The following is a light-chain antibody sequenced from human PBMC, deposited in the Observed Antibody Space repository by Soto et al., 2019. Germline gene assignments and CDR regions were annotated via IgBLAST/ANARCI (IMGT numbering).Light chain of an antibody. CDR2: EVS. CDR3: SSYTRSSTSYV. V-gene: IGLV2-14*01. Sequence: QSALTQPASVSGSPGQSITISCTGTSSDVGGYNYVSWYQQHPGKAPKLMIYEVSNRPSRVSNRFSGSKSGNTASLTISGLQAEDEADYYCSSYTRSSTSYVFGTGTMLTVL. CDR1: SSDVGGYNY. J-gene: IGLJ1*01.